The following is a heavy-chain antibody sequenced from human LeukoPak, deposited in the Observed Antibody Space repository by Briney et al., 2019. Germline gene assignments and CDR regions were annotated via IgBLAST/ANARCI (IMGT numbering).Heavy chain of an antibody. CDR1: GYTFTSYG. Sequence: ASVKVSCKASGYTFTSYGISWVRQAPGQGLEWMGWVSAYNGNTNYAQKLQGRVTMTTDTSTSTAYMELRSLRSDDTAVYYCARDYRDVLLWFGELSKWGQGTLVTVSS. CDR2: VSAYNGNT. J-gene: IGHJ4*02. CDR3: ARDYRDVLLWFGELSK. D-gene: IGHD3-10*01. V-gene: IGHV1-18*01.